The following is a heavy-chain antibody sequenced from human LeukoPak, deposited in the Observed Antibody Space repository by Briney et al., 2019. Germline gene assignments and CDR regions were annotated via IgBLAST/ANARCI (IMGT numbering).Heavy chain of an antibody. V-gene: IGHV4-34*01. J-gene: IGHJ4*02. Sequence: SETLSLTCAVYGGSFSGYYWSWIRQPPGKGLEWIGEINHSGSTNYNPSLKSRVTISVDTSKNQFSLKLSSVTAAGTAVYYCARAGYQLLYHFDYWGQGTLVTVSS. CDR2: INHSGST. CDR3: ARAGYQLLYHFDY. CDR1: GGSFSGYY. D-gene: IGHD2-2*02.